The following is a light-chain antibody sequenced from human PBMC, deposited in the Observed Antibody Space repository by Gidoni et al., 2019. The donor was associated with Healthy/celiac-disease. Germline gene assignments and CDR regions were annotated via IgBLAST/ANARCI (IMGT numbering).Light chain of an antibody. CDR2: DVS. CDR1: SSDVGGYNY. CDR3: SSYTSSSTLV. Sequence: QSALTQPASGYGSPGQSITISCTGTSSDVGGYNYVSWYQQHPGKAPKLMIYDVSNRPSGVSNRFSGSKSGNTASLTISGLQAEDEADYYCSSYTSSSTLVFGGGTKMTVL. V-gene: IGLV2-14*01. J-gene: IGLJ2*01.